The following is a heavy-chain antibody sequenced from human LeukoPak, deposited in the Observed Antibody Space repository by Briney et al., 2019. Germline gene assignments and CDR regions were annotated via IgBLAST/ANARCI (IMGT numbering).Heavy chain of an antibody. V-gene: IGHV1-18*01. CDR3: ARDYDFLRSNWFDP. D-gene: IGHD3-3*01. J-gene: IGHJ5*02. CDR2: ISAYNGNT. Sequence: VASVKVSCKASGYTFTSYGISWVRQAPGQGLEWMGWISAYNGNTNYAQKLQGRVTMTTDTSTSTAYMELRSLRSGDTAVYYCARDYDFLRSNWFDPWGQGTLVTVSS. CDR1: GYTFTSYG.